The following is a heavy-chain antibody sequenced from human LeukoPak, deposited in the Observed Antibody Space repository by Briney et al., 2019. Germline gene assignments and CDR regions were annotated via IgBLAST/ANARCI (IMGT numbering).Heavy chain of an antibody. CDR1: GFTFSSYW. CDR3: ARDWWELQKEAAGY. V-gene: IGHV3-7*01. Sequence: GGSLRLSCAASGFTFSSYWMSWVRQAPGKGLEWVANIKQDGSEKYYVDSVKGRFTISRDNSKNTLYLQMNSLRAEDTAVYYCARDWWELQKEAAGYWGQGTLVTVSS. CDR2: IKQDGSEK. D-gene: IGHD4-23*01. J-gene: IGHJ4*02.